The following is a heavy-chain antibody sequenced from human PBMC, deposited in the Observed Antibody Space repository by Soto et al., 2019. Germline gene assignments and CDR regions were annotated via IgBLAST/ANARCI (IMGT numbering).Heavy chain of an antibody. CDR1: GFTFSSYW. V-gene: IGHV3-74*01. CDR3: AREGTRILYYIFDP. CDR2: INSDGSST. Sequence: GGSLRLSCAASGFTFSSYWMHWVRQAPGKGLVWVSRINSDGSSTSYADSVKGRFTISRDNAKNTLYLQVNSLRAEDTAVYYCAREGTRILYYIFDPWGQGTLVTVSS. J-gene: IGHJ5*02. D-gene: IGHD2-8*01.